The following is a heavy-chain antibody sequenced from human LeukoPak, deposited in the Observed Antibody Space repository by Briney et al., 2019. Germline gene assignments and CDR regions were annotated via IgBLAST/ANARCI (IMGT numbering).Heavy chain of an antibody. CDR2: MNPNSGNT. V-gene: IGHV1-8*03. CDR1: GYTFTSYD. J-gene: IGHJ6*03. CDR3: ARGQYSSGWYPRNYYYYYYMDV. D-gene: IGHD6-19*01. Sequence: ASVKVSCKASGYTFTSYDINWVRQATGQGLEWMGWMNPNSGNTGYAQKFQGRVTITRNTSISTAYMELSSLRSEDTAVYYCARGQYSSGWYPRNYYYYYYMDVWGKGTTVTVSS.